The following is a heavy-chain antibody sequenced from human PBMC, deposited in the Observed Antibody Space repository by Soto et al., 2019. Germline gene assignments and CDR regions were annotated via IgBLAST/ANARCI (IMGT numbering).Heavy chain of an antibody. Sequence: HPGGSLRLSCAASGFTFSSYAMSWVRQAPGKGLEWVSAISGSGGSTYYADSVKGRFTISRDNSKNTLYLQMNSLRAEDTAVYYCAKLIGGFVVAATGYWGQGTLVTVSS. V-gene: IGHV3-23*01. D-gene: IGHD2-15*01. J-gene: IGHJ4*02. CDR3: AKLIGGFVVAATGY. CDR2: ISGSGGST. CDR1: GFTFSSYA.